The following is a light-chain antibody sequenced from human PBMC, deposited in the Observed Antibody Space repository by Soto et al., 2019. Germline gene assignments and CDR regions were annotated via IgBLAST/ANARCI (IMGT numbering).Light chain of an antibody. CDR3: RQRISRPQLT. V-gene: IGKV3-11*01. J-gene: IGKJ4*01. CDR2: AAS. CDR1: QSVRSY. Sequence: SQSVRSYLAWYQQKAGEAPSLLICAASLRVTGIPARSSGSVSGKDFTLTICCLGQGDIAVYYSRQRISRPQLTFGGGTKVDIK.